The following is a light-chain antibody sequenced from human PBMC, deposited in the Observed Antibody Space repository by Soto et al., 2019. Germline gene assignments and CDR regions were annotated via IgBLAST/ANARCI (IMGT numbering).Light chain of an antibody. CDR3: QYYASSLSGPSVV. J-gene: IGLJ2*01. V-gene: IGLV1-40*01. CDR2: GNS. CDR1: SSNIGAGYD. Sequence: QSVLTQPPSVSGAPGQRVTISCTGSSSNIGAGYDVHWYQQLPGTAPKLLIYGNSNRPSGVPDRFSGSKSGTSASLAITGLQAEDEADYYCQYYASSLSGPSVVFGGGTKLTVL.